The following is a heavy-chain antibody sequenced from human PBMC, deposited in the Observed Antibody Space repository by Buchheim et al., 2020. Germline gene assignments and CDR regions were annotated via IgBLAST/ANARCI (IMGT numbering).Heavy chain of an antibody. CDR2: INHSGST. J-gene: IGHJ5*02. V-gene: IGHV4-34*01. CDR1: GGSFSGYY. D-gene: IGHD6-6*01. CDR3: ARGRKYSSSRKYNWFDP. Sequence: QVQLQQWGAGLLKPSETLSLTCAVYGGSFSGYYWSWIRQPPGKGLEWIGEINHSGSTNYNPSLKSRVTISVDTSHNQFSLKLSSVTAADTAVYYCARGRKYSSSRKYNWFDPWGQGTL.